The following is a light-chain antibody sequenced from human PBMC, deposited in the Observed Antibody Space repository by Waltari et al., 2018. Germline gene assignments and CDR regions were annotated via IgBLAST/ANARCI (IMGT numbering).Light chain of an antibody. CDR1: SSDVGGYNY. V-gene: IGLV2-11*01. CDR3: CSYAGSFWV. CDR2: DVS. Sequence: QSALTQPRSVSGSPGQSVTISCTGTSSDVGGYNYVSWYQQHPGKAPKLMIYDVSKRPPGVPDRFSGSKSGNTASLTSSGLQAEDEADYYCCSYAGSFWVFGGGTKLTVL. J-gene: IGLJ3*02.